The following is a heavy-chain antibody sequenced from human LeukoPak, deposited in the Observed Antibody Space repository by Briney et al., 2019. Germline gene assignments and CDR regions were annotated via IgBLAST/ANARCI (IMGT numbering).Heavy chain of an antibody. D-gene: IGHD6-19*01. CDR3: ARSAVAAAGTDRYYYYGMDV. V-gene: IGHV1-18*01. J-gene: IGHJ6*02. CDR2: ISAYNGNT. Sequence: GASVKVSCKASGYTFTSYGISWVRQAPGQGLEWMGWISAYNGNTNYAQKLQGRITMTTDTSTSTAYMELRSLRSDDTAVYYCARSAVAAAGTDRYYYYGMDVWGQGTTVTVSS. CDR1: GYTFTSYG.